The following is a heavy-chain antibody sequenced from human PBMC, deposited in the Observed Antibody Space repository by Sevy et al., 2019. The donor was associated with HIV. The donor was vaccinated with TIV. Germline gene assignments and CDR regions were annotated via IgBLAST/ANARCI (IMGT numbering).Heavy chain of an antibody. J-gene: IGHJ4*02. CDR3: ARHPGYYDSSGYYIGFDY. CDR2: IYWNDDK. CDR1: GFSLSTSGVG. Sequence: SGPTLVNPTQTLTLTCTFSGFSLSTSGVGVGWIRQPPGKALEWLALIYWNDDKRYSPSLKCRLTITKDTSKNQVVLTMTNMDPVDTATYYCARHPGYYDSSGYYIGFDYWGQGTLVTVSS. V-gene: IGHV2-5*01. D-gene: IGHD3-22*01.